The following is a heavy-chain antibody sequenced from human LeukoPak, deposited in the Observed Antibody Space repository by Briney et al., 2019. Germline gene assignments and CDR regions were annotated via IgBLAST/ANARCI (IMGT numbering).Heavy chain of an antibody. CDR1: GFTFSSYW. Sequence: GGSLRLSCAASGFTFSSYWMHWFRQAPGRRLVWVARIKSDGSTNYADSVKGRFTISRDNAKNTLSLQMNGLRAEDTGVYYCARAPSEIGGYYPEYFRHWGQGTLVTVSS. V-gene: IGHV3-74*01. D-gene: IGHD3-22*01. CDR3: ARAPSEIGGYYPEYFRH. CDR2: IKSDGST. J-gene: IGHJ1*01.